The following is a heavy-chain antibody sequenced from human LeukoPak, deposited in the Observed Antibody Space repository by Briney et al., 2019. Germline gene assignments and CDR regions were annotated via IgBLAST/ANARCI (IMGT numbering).Heavy chain of an antibody. CDR3: ARDDALGDNALDI. CDR1: GFTFSSYA. D-gene: IGHD3-16*01. J-gene: IGHJ3*02. Sequence: GGSLRLSCAASGFTFSSYALHWVRQAPGKGLEWVAVILNDGSQEKYADSVKGRFTISRDNSKNTLFLQMNSLRAEDTAVYYCARDDALGDNALDIWGQGTMVTVSS. V-gene: IGHV3-33*08. CDR2: ILNDGSQE.